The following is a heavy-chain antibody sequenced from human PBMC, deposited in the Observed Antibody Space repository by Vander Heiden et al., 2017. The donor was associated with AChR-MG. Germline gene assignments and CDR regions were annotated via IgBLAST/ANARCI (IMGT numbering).Heavy chain of an antibody. Sequence: QVQLQESGPGLVKPSETLSLTCTVSGGSISSYYWSWIRQPPGKGLEWIGYIYYSGSTNYNPSLKSRVTISVDTSKNQFSLKLSSVTAADTAVYYCACYDFWSGKIDYWGQGTLVTVSS. J-gene: IGHJ4*02. V-gene: IGHV4-59*01. CDR2: IYYSGST. D-gene: IGHD3-3*01. CDR3: ACYDFWSGKIDY. CDR1: GGSISSYY.